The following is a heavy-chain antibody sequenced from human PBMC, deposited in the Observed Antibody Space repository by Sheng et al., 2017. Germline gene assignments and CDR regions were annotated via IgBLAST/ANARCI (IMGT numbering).Heavy chain of an antibody. J-gene: IGHJ6*02. Sequence: EVQLVESGGGLVQPGRSLRLSCTASGFTFGDYAMSWVRQAPGKGLEWVSAISGSGGSTYYADSVKGRFTISRDNSKNTLYLQMNSLRAEDTAVYYCAKVPLYDFWSGYYTFWGQGTTVTVSS. CDR2: ISGSGGST. D-gene: IGHD3-3*01. CDR3: AKVPLYDFWSGYYTF. CDR1: GFTFGDYA. V-gene: IGHV3-23*04.